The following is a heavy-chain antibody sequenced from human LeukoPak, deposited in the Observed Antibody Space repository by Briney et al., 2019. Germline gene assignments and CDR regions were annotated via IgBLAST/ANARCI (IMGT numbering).Heavy chain of an antibody. V-gene: IGHV3-23*01. Sequence: GGSLRLSCAASGITFSDYGMSWVRRAPGKGVEWVSGISGSGEMTFYADSVKGRFTIPRDNSKNTLHLEMISLRAEDSAVYYCAKNRGVLSPRPNYFDYWGQGTLVTVCS. CDR3: AKNRGVLSPRPNYFDY. D-gene: IGHD2-8*01. CDR2: ISGSGEMT. CDR1: GITFSDYG. J-gene: IGHJ4*02.